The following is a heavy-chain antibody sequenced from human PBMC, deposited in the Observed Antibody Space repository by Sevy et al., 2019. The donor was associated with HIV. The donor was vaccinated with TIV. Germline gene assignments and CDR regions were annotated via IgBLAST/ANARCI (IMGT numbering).Heavy chain of an antibody. CDR1: GYTFTSYG. V-gene: IGHV1-18*01. CDR2: ISAYNGNT. J-gene: IGHJ6*02. CDR3: AGDKGIAARRGYYYYYGMDV. D-gene: IGHD6-6*01. Sequence: ASVKVSCKASGYTFTSYGISWVRQAPGQGLEWMGWISAYNGNTNYAQKLQGRVTMTTDTSTSTAYMELRSLRSDDTAVYYCAGDKGIAARRGYYYYYGMDVWGQGTTVTVSS.